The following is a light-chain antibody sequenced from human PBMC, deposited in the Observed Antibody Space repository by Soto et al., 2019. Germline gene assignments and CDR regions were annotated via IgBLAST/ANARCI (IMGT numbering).Light chain of an antibody. CDR3: RQGSRWPLT. CDR1: QSLVYSDGNTY. CDR2: EVS. J-gene: IGKJ4*01. Sequence: DVVLTQSPLSLPVTLGRPASISCRSSQSLVYSDGNTYLTWFQQRPGQSPRRLLFEVSQRHSGGADRFSGSGSCTGFTLKISRVAAEDVGVYYCRQGSRWPLTFGGWTKVDIK. V-gene: IGKV2-30*01.